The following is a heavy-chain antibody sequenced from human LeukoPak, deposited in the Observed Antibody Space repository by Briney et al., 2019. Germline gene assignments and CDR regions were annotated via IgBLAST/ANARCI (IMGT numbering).Heavy chain of an antibody. Sequence: GGSLRLSCAASGFTFSSYAMSWVRQAPGKGLEWVSAISASGGSTFYADSVKGRFTIARDNSQNTLYLQMNSLRAEDTALYYCAKGRGYSGYDFFDYWGQGTLVTVSS. CDR2: ISASGGST. V-gene: IGHV3-23*01. J-gene: IGHJ4*02. CDR3: AKGRGYSGYDFFDY. CDR1: GFTFSSYA. D-gene: IGHD5-12*01.